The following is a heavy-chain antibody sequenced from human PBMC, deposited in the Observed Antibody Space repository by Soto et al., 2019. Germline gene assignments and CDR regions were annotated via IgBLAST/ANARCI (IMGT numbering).Heavy chain of an antibody. V-gene: IGHV3-7*01. CDR2: IKQDGSEK. J-gene: IGHJ3*02. D-gene: IGHD3-16*01. CDR1: GFTFSSYW. CDR3: ARAGRTESYYDYIWGSYGYAFDS. Sequence: PGGSLRLSCAASGFTFSSYWMSWVRQAPGKGLEWVANIKQDGSEKYYVDSVKGRFTISRDNAKNSLYLQMNSLRAEDTAVYYCARAGRTESYYDYIWGSYGYAFDSRGQGTMDTGSS.